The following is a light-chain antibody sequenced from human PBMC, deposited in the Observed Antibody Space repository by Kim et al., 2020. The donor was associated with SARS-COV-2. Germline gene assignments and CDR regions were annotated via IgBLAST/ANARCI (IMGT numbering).Light chain of an antibody. Sequence: SPGERSTLSCRAMQSVSNNLAWYQLKPGQAPRLRIYGASTRATGTPARFSGSGSGTDFTLTVSSLQSEDFAVYYCHQYNDWPPGDTFGQGTKLEI. CDR3: HQYNDWPPGDT. CDR2: GAS. V-gene: IGKV3-15*01. CDR1: QSVSNN. J-gene: IGKJ2*01.